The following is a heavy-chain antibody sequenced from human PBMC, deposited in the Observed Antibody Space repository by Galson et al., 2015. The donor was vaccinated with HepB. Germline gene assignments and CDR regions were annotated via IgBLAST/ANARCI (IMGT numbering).Heavy chain of an antibody. CDR3: AKFEGACLFQWFFDA. J-gene: IGHJ2*01. V-gene: IGHV3-23*05. D-gene: IGHD3-9*01. CDR1: GFTFSDYA. CDR2: IDNDISTK. Sequence: SLRLSCAASGFTFSDYAITWVRQAPGKGLEWVSTIDNDISTKNYADSVKRRFTISRDNSQNTLYLQMNNLRAEDTAVYYCAKFEGACLFQWFFDARGSGTLITVSS.